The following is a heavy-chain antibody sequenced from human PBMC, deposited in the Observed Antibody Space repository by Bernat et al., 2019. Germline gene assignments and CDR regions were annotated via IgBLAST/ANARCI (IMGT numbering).Heavy chain of an antibody. CDR2: ISSSGSTI. J-gene: IGHJ3*02. D-gene: IGHD3-22*01. CDR1: GFTFSSYE. V-gene: IGHV3-48*03. CDR3: AKDDPKYYYDTQAFDI. Sequence: EVQLVESGGGLVQPGGSLRLSCAASGFTFSSYEMNWVRQAPGKGLEWVSYISSSGSTIYYADSVKGRFTISRDNAKNSLYLQMNSLRAEDTAVYYCAKDDPKYYYDTQAFDIWGQGTMVTVSS.